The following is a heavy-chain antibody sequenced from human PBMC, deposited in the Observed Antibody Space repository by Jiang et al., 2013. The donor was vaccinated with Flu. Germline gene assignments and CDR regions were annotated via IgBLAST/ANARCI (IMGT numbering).Heavy chain of an antibody. D-gene: IGHD6-6*01. V-gene: IGHV4-59*08. CDR3: ARSSIAARFSLDY. J-gene: IGHJ4*02. CDR2: IYYSGST. CDR1: GDSISGHY. Sequence: ETLSLTCTVSGDSISGHYWSWIRQPPGKGLEWIGYIYYSGSTNYNPSLKSRVTISVDTSKNQFSLKLSSVTAADTAVYYCARSSIAARFSLDYWGQGTLVAVSS.